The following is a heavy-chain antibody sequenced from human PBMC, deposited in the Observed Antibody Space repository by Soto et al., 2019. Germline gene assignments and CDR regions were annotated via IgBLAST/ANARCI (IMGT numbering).Heavy chain of an antibody. D-gene: IGHD2-2*01. CDR3: ARDPSEGRVGNWFES. Sequence: EVQLVESGGGLVKPGGSLRLSCAASGFTFSRYGMSWVRQAPGKGLEWVSSISMTTSYVYYADSVKGRFSISRDNAKNILYLAMYALRTEDTAVDYCARDPSEGRVGNWFESWGQGTLVTVSS. V-gene: IGHV3-21*01. CDR1: GFTFSRYG. CDR2: ISMTTSYV. J-gene: IGHJ5*01.